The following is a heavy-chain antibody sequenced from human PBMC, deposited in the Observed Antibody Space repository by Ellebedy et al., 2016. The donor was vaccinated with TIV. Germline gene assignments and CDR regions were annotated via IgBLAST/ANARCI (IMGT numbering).Heavy chain of an antibody. J-gene: IGHJ6*02. V-gene: IGHV4-34*01. CDR3: ARKRPVGRQYYYYYGMDV. CDR2: INHSGST. CDR1: GGSFSGYY. Sequence: SETLSLTXAVYGGSFSGYYWSWIRQPPGKGLEWIGEINHSGSTNYNPSLKSRVTISVDTSKNQFSLKLSSVTAADTAVYYCARKRPVGRQYYYYYGMDVWGQGTTVTVSS. D-gene: IGHD1-14*01.